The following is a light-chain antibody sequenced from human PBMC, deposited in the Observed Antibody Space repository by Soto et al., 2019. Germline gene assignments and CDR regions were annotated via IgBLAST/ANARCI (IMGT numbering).Light chain of an antibody. CDR3: AGWDASLNGYV. Sequence: QSVLTQPPSASGTPGQRVTISCSGSSSNIGSNTVNWYQQLPGTAPKLLIYSDNQRPSGVPDRFSGSKSGTSASLAISGRLSEDEEDYYCAGWDASLNGYVFGTGTKLTVL. CDR1: SSNIGSNT. J-gene: IGLJ1*01. V-gene: IGLV1-44*01. CDR2: SDN.